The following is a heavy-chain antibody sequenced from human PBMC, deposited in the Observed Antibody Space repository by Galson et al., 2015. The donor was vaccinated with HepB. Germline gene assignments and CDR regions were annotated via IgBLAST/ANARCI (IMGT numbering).Heavy chain of an antibody. Sequence: SVKVSCKASGYTFTSYYMHWVRQAPGQGLEWMGIINPSGGSTSYAQKFQGRVTMTRDTSTSTVYMELSSLRSEDTAVYYRARDREFYGSGSYSTYFDYWGQGTLVTVSS. CDR1: GYTFTSYY. D-gene: IGHD3-10*01. CDR2: INPSGGST. V-gene: IGHV1-46*01. J-gene: IGHJ4*02. CDR3: ARDREFYGSGSYSTYFDY.